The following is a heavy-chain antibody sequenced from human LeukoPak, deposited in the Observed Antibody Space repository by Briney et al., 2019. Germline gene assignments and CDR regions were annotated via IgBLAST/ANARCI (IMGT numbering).Heavy chain of an antibody. D-gene: IGHD5/OR15-5a*01. Sequence: SETLSLTCNVSGGSISSNTYFWGWIRRPPGKGLEWIGSVRYSGSTYYNPSLKSRVTISVDTSKNQFSLNLSSLTAADTAVYYCATSDTVSTYNWFDPWGQGTLVTVS. CDR3: ATSDTVSTYNWFDP. CDR1: GGSISSNTYF. V-gene: IGHV4-39*01. CDR2: VRYSGST. J-gene: IGHJ5*02.